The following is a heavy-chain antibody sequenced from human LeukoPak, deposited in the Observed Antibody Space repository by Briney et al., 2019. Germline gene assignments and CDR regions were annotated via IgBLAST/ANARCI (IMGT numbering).Heavy chain of an antibody. D-gene: IGHD3-9*01. Sequence: GGSLRLSCAVSAFPFSGSTMTWVRQAPGKGLEWVSSISSTTEYIHYADSVKGRFTISRDNAKNSLYLQMNSLRAEDTAVYYCARDGDILTGYYGAYYYYGMDVWGQGTTVTVSS. CDR2: ISSTTEYI. CDR3: ARDGDILTGYYGAYYYYGMDV. V-gene: IGHV3-21*01. CDR1: AFPFSGST. J-gene: IGHJ6*02.